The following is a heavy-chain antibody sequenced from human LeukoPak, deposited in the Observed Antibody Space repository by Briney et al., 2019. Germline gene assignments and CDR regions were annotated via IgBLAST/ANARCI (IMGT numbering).Heavy chain of an antibody. CDR1: GGSISRGSYY. V-gene: IGHV4-61*02. CDR2: VHSSGST. D-gene: IGHD3/OR15-3a*01. CDR3: ARALSDFSNFDY. Sequence: PSQTLSLTCTVSGGSISRGSYYWSWIRLPAVKGLEWIGRVHSSGSTNYNPSLESRATISVDTSKNEISLKLDSVTAADTAVYYCARALSDFSNFDYWGQGTLVTVSS. J-gene: IGHJ4*02.